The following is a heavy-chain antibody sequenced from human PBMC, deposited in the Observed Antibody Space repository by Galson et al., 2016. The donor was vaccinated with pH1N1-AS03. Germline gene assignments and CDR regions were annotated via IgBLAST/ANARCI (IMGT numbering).Heavy chain of an antibody. CDR2: IWNDGSLK. CDR1: GFTFRTFG. CDR3: VTGNQNYFDY. J-gene: IGHJ4*02. V-gene: IGHV3-33*01. D-gene: IGHD2-8*02. Sequence: SLRLSCAASGFTFRTFGMHWVRQAPGKGLEWVAVIWNDGSLKKYGDSVKGRFITSRDNSNNTVSLEMSSLRAEDTAVYYCVTGNQNYFDYWGQGTLVTVSS.